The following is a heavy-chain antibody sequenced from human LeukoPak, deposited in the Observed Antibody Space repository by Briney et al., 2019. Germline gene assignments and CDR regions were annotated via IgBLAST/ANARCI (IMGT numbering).Heavy chain of an antibody. CDR3: AFWSGRVARGGFDI. CDR2: ISAYNGNT. D-gene: IGHD3-3*01. V-gene: IGHV1-18*01. CDR1: GYTFTSYG. J-gene: IGHJ3*02. Sequence: ASVKVSCKASGYTFTSYGISWVRQAPGQGLEWLGWISAYNGNTNYAQKLQGRVTMTTDTSTSTAYMELRSLRSDDTAVYYCAFWSGRVARGGFDIWGQGTMVTASS.